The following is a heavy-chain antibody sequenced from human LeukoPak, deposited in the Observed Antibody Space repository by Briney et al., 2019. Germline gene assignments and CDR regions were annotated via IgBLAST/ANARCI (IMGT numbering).Heavy chain of an antibody. V-gene: IGHV4-34*01. CDR1: GGSFSGYY. Sequence: SETLSLTCAVYGGSFSGYYWSWIRQPPGKGLEWIGEINHSGSTNYNPSLKSRVTISVDTSKNQFSLKLSSVTAADTAVYYCARWGPKVDSSGYYSLYYYYGMDVWGQGTAVTVSS. J-gene: IGHJ6*02. D-gene: IGHD3-22*01. CDR2: INHSGST. CDR3: ARWGPKVDSSGYYSLYYYYGMDV.